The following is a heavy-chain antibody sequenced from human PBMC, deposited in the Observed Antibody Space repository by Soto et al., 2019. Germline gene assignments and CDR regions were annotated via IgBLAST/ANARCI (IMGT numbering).Heavy chain of an antibody. D-gene: IGHD6-19*01. Sequence: GGCLRLSCAASLFTFSNYWVSWVRQAPGKGLEWVANIKQDGSQNYYVDSVKGRFTTSRDNTKNSFYLQMNSLRAEDTAVYYCARDHINGWKFDYWGRGTLVTVSS. CDR2: IKQDGSQN. V-gene: IGHV3-7*01. J-gene: IGHJ4*02. CDR3: ARDHINGWKFDY. CDR1: LFTFSNYW.